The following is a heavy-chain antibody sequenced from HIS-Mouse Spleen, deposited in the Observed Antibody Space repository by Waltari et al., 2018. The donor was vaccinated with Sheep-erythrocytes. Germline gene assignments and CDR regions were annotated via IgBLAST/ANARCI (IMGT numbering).Heavy chain of an antibody. J-gene: IGHJ3*02. CDR2: ISYDGIKK. Sequence: QVQLVESGGGVVQPGRSLRLSCAASGFTFSSYAMHWVRQAPGKGMEWVSVISYDGIKKYYADAVKGRSTISRDNSKNTLYLQMNSLRAEDTAVYYCARGAFDICGQGTMVTVSS. CDR3: ARGAFDI. CDR1: GFTFSSYA. V-gene: IGHV3-30*04.